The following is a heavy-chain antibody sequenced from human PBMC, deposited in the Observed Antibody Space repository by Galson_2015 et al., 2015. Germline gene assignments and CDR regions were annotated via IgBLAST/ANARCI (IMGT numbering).Heavy chain of an antibody. CDR3: ARETEEYSGYDGDHYYYMDV. V-gene: IGHV1-69*13. D-gene: IGHD5-12*01. J-gene: IGHJ6*03. CDR2: IIPIFGTA. Sequence: SVKVSCKASGGTFSSYAISWVRQAPGQGLEWMGGIIPIFGTANYAQKFQGRVTITADESTSTAYMELSSLRSEDTAVYYCARETEEYSGYDGDHYYYMDVWGKGTTVTVSS. CDR1: GGTFSSYA.